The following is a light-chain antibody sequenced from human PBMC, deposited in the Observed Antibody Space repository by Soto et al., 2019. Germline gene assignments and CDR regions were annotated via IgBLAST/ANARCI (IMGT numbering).Light chain of an antibody. V-gene: IGKV3-11*01. CDR1: QSVSSY. CDR3: QQRSNLPS. CDR2: DAS. Sequence: EIVLTQSPATLSLYTGERATLSCRASQSVSSYLAWYQQKPGQAPRLLIYDASNRATGIPARFSGSGSGTDFTLTISSLEPEDFAVYYCQQRSNLPSFGPGTKVDIK. J-gene: IGKJ3*01.